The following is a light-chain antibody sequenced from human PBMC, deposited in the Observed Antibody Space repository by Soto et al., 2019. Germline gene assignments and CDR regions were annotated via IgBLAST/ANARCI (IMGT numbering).Light chain of an antibody. J-gene: IGKJ4*01. V-gene: IGKV3-15*01. Sequence: DIVMTQSPATLSVAPGERVTFSCRASQGVSRKLAWYQHKPGQAPRLLISGASIGATGIPSRFSGSGSGTQFSLTIRSLKSEDCAIYYFQQYHTWSITCGGGTKVEIK. CDR3: QQYHTWSIT. CDR1: QGVSRK. CDR2: GAS.